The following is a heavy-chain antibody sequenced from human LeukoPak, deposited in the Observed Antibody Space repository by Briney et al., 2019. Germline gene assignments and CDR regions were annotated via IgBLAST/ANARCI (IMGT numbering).Heavy chain of an antibody. Sequence: ASVKVSCKASGYTFTGYYMHWVRQAPGQGLERMGWINPNSGGTNYAQKFQGRVTMTRDTSISTAYMELSRLRSDDTAVYYCARTGDGSGSYSYYYGMDVWGQGTTVTVSS. CDR1: GYTFTGYY. CDR3: ARTGDGSGSYSYYYGMDV. D-gene: IGHD3-10*01. J-gene: IGHJ6*02. V-gene: IGHV1-2*02. CDR2: INPNSGGT.